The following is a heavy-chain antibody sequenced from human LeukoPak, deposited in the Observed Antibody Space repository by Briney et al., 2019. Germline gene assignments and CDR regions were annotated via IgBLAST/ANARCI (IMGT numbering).Heavy chain of an antibody. V-gene: IGHV4-61*01. CDR3: ARHCCSGPAKRVFDI. CDR1: GGYVNRGTFF. CDR2: ISNSGST. Sequence: SETLSLTCAVSGGYVNRGTFFWTWIRKPPGKGLEWIGYISNSGSTNYHPSLKSRVTISVDTSNNQFSLRLGSVTAADTAVYHCARHCCSGPAKRVFDIWGQGTMVTVSS. D-gene: IGHD2-15*01. J-gene: IGHJ3*02.